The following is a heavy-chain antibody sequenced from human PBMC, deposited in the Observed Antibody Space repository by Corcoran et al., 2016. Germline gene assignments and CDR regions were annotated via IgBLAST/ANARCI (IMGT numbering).Heavy chain of an antibody. CDR3: ARDVIRGAGLLWFGELSSYFDY. CDR1: GFTFSSYG. Sequence: QVQLVESGGGVVQPGRSLRLSCAASGFTFSSYGMHWVRQAPGKGLEWVAVIWYDGSNKYYADSVKGRFTISRDNSKNTLYLQMNSLRAEDTAVYYCARDVIRGAGLLWFGELSSYFDYWGQGTLVTVSS. V-gene: IGHV3-33*01. CDR2: IWYDGSNK. D-gene: IGHD3-10*01. J-gene: IGHJ4*02.